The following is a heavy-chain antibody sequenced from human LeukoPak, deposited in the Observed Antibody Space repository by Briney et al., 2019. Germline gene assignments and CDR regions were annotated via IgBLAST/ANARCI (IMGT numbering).Heavy chain of an antibody. D-gene: IGHD6-19*01. V-gene: IGHV1-18*01. CDR2: ISAYNGNT. CDR1: GYTFTNYG. J-gene: IGHJ3*02. CDR3: ARGSSGWYTQSAFDI. Sequence: ASMKVTCNASGYTFTNYGVSWVRQAPGQGLEWMGWISAYNGNTNYAQKLQGRVTTTTDTSTTTAYMELRSLRSDDTAVYYCARGSSGWYTQSAFDIWGQGTMVTVSS.